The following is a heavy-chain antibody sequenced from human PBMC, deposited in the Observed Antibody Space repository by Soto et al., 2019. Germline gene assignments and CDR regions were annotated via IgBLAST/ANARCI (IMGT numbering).Heavy chain of an antibody. CDR3: ARDQGASAAYFPH. CDR2: IWYDGSNK. Sequence: QVQLVESGGGVVQPGRSLRLSCAASGFTFSSYGMHWVRQAPGKGLERVALIWYDGSNKYYAASVKGRFTISRDNSKNTLYLQMNSLRAEDTAVYYCARDQGASAAYFPHWGQGTLVTVSS. J-gene: IGHJ1*01. D-gene: IGHD1-26*01. CDR1: GFTFSSYG. V-gene: IGHV3-33*01.